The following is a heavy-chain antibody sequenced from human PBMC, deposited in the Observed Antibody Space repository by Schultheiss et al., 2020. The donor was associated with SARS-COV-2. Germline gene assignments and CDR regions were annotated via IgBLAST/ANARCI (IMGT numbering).Heavy chain of an antibody. CDR2: IYYSGST. CDR3: LRDSGYDGSSY. D-gene: IGHD5-12*01. CDR1: GGSISSYY. Sequence: SETLSLTCTVSGGSISSYYWSWIRQPPGKGLEWIGYIYYSGSTNYNPSLKSRVTILVDTSKNQFSLRLSSVTAADTAVYYCLRDSGYDGSSYWGQGTLVTVSS. J-gene: IGHJ4*02. V-gene: IGHV4-59*12.